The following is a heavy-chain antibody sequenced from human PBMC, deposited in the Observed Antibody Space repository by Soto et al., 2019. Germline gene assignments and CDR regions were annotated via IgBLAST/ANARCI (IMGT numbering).Heavy chain of an antibody. D-gene: IGHD5-18*01. V-gene: IGHV1-69*04. CDR2: IIPILGIA. CDR1: GGTFSSYT. Sequence: SVKVSCKASGGTFSSYTISWVRQAPGQGLEWMGRIIPILGIANYAQKFQGRVTITADKSTSTAYMGLSSLRSEDTAVYYCARDQYIQYYYYYMDVWGKGTTVTVSS. J-gene: IGHJ6*03. CDR3: ARDQYIQYYYYYMDV.